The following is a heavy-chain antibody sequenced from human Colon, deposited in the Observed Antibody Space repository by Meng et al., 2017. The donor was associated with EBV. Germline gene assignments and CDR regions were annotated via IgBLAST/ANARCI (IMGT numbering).Heavy chain of an antibody. Sequence: QAQRHTGGVGRLEPPETLSRVADGYVRSYRYYYGTWIRHPPGKGLECIGEIDHRGNTKYHPSLKSRVIISLDTSKKQFSLKVSSVTAADSAVYYCARRGPSGNFSPWSQGALVTVSS. CDR2: IDHRGNT. CDR1: VRSYRYYY. D-gene: IGHD3-10*01. J-gene: IGHJ5*02. V-gene: IGHV4-34*01. CDR3: ARRGPSGNFSP.